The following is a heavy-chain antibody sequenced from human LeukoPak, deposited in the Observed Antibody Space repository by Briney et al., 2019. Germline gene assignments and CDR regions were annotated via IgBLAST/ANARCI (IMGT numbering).Heavy chain of an antibody. CDR1: GGSISSYY. J-gene: IGHJ4*02. Sequence: SETLSLTCTVSGGSISSYYWSWIRQPAGKGLEWIGRIYTSGSTNYNPSLKSRVTMSVDTSKNQFSLKLSSVTAADTAVYYCAKPTSKGSPVPLDYWGQGTLVTVSS. D-gene: IGHD1-26*01. CDR2: IYTSGST. CDR3: AKPTSKGSPVPLDY. V-gene: IGHV4-4*07.